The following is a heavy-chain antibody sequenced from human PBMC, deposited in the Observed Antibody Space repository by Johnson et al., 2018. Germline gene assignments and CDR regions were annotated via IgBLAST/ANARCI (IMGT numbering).Heavy chain of an antibody. Sequence: EVQLLESGGGVVRPGGSLRLSCGASGFTFADYGMSWVRQAPGKGLEWVSGITWNVASTGYADSVKGRFIISRDNAKNSLSLQMNHRRAEETALYYGASVVVQGRGYWGQGTLVTVSS. CDR1: GFTFADYG. J-gene: IGHJ4*02. V-gene: IGHV3-20*04. CDR2: ITWNVAST. CDR3: ASVVVQGRGY. D-gene: IGHD2-15*01.